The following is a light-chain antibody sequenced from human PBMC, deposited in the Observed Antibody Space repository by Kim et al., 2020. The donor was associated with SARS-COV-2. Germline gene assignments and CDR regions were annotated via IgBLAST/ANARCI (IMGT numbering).Light chain of an antibody. CDR1: QEISIY. V-gene: IGKV1-5*03. CDR2: RTS. CDR3: QQYNTDPYA. J-gene: IGKJ2*01. Sequence: DIQMTQSPSTLSASVGDRITVTCRASQEISIYLAWYQQKPGKAPNLLIYRTSTLQTGVPPRFSGSGSGTEFTLTISSLHPDDFATYYCQQYNTDPYAFGQGTNLDI.